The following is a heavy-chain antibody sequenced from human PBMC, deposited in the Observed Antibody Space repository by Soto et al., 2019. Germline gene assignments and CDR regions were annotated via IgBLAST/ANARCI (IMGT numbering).Heavy chain of an antibody. CDR1: GCTIISFA. Sequence: PGGPLRLPCAAAGCTIISFAMRWVLKATGKGLEWVSAISGSGGSTYYADSVKGRFTISRDNSKNTLYLQMNSLRAEDTAVYYCAKGRYSSSWYYSPFEYWGQGPLVTVSS. CDR2: ISGSGGST. V-gene: IGHV3-23*01. D-gene: IGHD6-13*01. J-gene: IGHJ4*02. CDR3: AKGRYSSSWYYSPFEY.